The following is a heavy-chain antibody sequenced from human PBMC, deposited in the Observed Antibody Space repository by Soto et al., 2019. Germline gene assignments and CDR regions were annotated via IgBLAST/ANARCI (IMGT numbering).Heavy chain of an antibody. CDR2: ISWNSGSI. J-gene: IGHJ3*02. D-gene: IGHD3-10*01. Sequence: EVQLVESGGGLVQPGRSLRLSCAASGFTFDDYAMHWVRQAPGKGLEWVSGISWNSGSIGYADSVKGRFTISRDNAKNSLYLQMNRLRAEDTAVYYGAKDILWFEELLSGYDAFDIWGQGTMVAVSS. CDR3: AKDILWFEELLSGYDAFDI. V-gene: IGHV3-9*01. CDR1: GFTFDDYA.